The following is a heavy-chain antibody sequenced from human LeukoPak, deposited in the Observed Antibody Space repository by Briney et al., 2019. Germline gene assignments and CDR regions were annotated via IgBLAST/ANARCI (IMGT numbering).Heavy chain of an antibody. CDR2: IWDTEIT. CDR1: GGSIRRYF. J-gene: IGHJ3*02. V-gene: IGHV4-59*01. D-gene: IGHD5-12*01. CDR3: ARGLVLATDDAFDI. Sequence: SETLSLTCTVSGGSIRRYFWSWLRQPSGKGLEWIGYIWDTEITDHNPSLKSRVTISLDTSKNHFSLKLRSVTAADTALYFCARGLVLATDDAFDIWGQGTLVTVSS.